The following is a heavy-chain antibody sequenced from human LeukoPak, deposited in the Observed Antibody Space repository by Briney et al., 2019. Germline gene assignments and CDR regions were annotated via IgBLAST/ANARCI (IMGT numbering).Heavy chain of an antibody. CDR3: ARHGGRYSSSSGLLDY. CDR2: LYDTGST. V-gene: IGHV4-61*01. D-gene: IGHD6-6*01. J-gene: IGHJ4*02. Sequence: SDTLSLTCNVSGDSVSSGHYYWNWIRQAPGKGLEWIGYLYDTGSTNYNASLKSRVTISRDTSKKQVSLELRSVTAADTAMYCCARHGGRYSSSSGLLDYWGQGTLVTVSS. CDR1: GDSVSSGHYY.